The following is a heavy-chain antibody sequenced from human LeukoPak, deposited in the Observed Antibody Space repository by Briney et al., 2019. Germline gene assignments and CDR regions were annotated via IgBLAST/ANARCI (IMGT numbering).Heavy chain of an antibody. CDR3: ATGGAYCGGDCYPVDYFDY. Sequence: GESLKVSCKASGYTFTSYAMHWVRQAPGQRLEWMGWINAGNGNTKYSQKLQGRVTITRDTSASTAYMELSSLRSEDTAVYYCATGGAYCGGDCYPVDYFDYWGQGTLVTAS. J-gene: IGHJ4*02. CDR2: INAGNGNT. D-gene: IGHD2-21*02. CDR1: GYTFTSYA. V-gene: IGHV1-3*01.